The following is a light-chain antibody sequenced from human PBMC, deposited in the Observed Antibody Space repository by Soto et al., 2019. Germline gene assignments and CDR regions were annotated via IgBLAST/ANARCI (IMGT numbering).Light chain of an antibody. Sequence: QSVLTQPAPVSGSPGQSIIISCTGASSDVGTYSLVSWYQQHPGKAPKLMIYEGSRWPSGVSNRFSGSTSDNTASLTISGLQAEDEADYYCCSYAGSTNFVLFGGGTKLTVL. CDR2: EGS. V-gene: IGLV2-23*01. CDR1: SSDVGTYSL. J-gene: IGLJ3*02. CDR3: CSYAGSTNFVL.